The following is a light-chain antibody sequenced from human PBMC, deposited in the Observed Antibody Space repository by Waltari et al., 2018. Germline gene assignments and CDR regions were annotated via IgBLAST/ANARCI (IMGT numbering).Light chain of an antibody. CDR1: NSDIGGYNF. CDR3: SSYTTSSTLV. Sequence: QSALTQPASVSGSPGQSITISCTGSNSDIGGYNFVSWYQQHPGKAPKLMIYYLNKRPSGVSNRFSASKSGKTASLTISGLQAEDEANYYCSSYTTSSTLVFGGGTKVTVL. V-gene: IGLV2-14*03. CDR2: YLN. J-gene: IGLJ2*01.